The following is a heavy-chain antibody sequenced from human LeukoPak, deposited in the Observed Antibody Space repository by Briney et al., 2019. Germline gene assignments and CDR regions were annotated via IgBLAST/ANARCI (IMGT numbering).Heavy chain of an antibody. J-gene: IGHJ3*02. CDR2: IYYTGSI. D-gene: IGHD5-18*01. Sequence: PSETLSLTCTVSDGSVSGYYWSWIRQPPGKGLEWIGYIYYTGSISYNPSLKTRVTISVDTSKNQFSLRLTSVTAADTAVYYCAKMVTNAFDIWGQGTLVTVSS. CDR1: DGSVSGYY. CDR3: AKMVTNAFDI. V-gene: IGHV4-59*08.